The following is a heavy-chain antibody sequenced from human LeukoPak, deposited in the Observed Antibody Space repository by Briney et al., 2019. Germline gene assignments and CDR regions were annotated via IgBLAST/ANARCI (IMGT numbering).Heavy chain of an antibody. CDR1: GGSISSGGYY. J-gene: IGHJ4*02. CDR2: IYHSGST. Sequence: SQTLSLTCTVSGGSISSGGYYWSWIRQPPGKGLEWIGYIYHSGSTYYNPSLKSRVTISVDRSKNQFSLKLSSVTAADTAVYYCASHGPPYSSSWFYWGQGTLVTVSS. CDR3: ASHGPPYSSSWFY. D-gene: IGHD6-13*01. V-gene: IGHV4-30-2*01.